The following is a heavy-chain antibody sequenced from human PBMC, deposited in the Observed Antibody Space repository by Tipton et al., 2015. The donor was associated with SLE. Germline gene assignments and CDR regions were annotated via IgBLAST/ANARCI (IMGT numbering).Heavy chain of an antibody. D-gene: IGHD6-6*01. Sequence: LRLSCAVYGGSFSGYYWSWIRQPPGKGLEWIGEINHSGSTNYNPSLKSRVTISVDTSKNQFSLKLSSVTAADTAVYYCARGGHSSSSNYFDYWGQGTLVTVSS. CDR3: ARGGHSSSSNYFDY. CDR1: GGSFSGYY. J-gene: IGHJ4*02. CDR2: INHSGST. V-gene: IGHV4-34*01.